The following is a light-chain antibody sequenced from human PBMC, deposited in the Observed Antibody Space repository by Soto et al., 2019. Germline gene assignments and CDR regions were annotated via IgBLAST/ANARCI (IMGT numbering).Light chain of an antibody. CDR2: KAS. V-gene: IGKV1-5*03. CDR1: QSISSW. Sequence: DIQMTQSPSTLSASVGDRVTITCRASQSISSWLAWYQQKSGTAPKLLIYKASTLQSGLPSRFSGSGSGTEFTLTISSLQPDDSATYYCQQYNDNWTFGQGTKVEIK. J-gene: IGKJ1*01. CDR3: QQYNDNWT.